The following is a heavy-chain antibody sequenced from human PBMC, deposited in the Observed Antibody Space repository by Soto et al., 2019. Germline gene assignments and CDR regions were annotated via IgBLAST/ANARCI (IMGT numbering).Heavy chain of an antibody. V-gene: IGHV3-23*01. CDR1: GFTFSSYA. CDR3: AKAGYCSSATCATRYYYMDV. Sequence: GGSLRLSCAASGFTFSSYAMGWVLQAPGKGLEWVSAISGSGGSTYYADSVKGRFTISRDNSKNTLYLQMNSLRAEDTAVYYCAKAGYCSSATCATRYYYMDVWGKGTTVTVSS. J-gene: IGHJ6*03. D-gene: IGHD2-2*01. CDR2: ISGSGGST.